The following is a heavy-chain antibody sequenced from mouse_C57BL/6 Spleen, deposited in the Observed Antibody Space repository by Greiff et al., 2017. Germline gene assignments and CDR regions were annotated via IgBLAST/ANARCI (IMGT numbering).Heavy chain of an antibody. CDR1: GYAFSSSW. CDR3: ARTLYAMDC. J-gene: IGHJ4*01. Sequence: QVQLQQSGPELVKPGASVKISCKASGYAFSSSWMNWVKQRPGKGLEWIGRIYPGDGDTNYNGKFKGKATLTADKSSSTAYMQLSSLTSEDSAVYFCARTLYAMDCWGQGTSVTVSS. CDR2: IYPGDGDT. V-gene: IGHV1-82*01.